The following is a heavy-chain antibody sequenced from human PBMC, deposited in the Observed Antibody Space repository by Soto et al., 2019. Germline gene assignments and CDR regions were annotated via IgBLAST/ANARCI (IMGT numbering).Heavy chain of an antibody. Sequence: RESLKISCKGSGYNFAGYWIAWVRQMPGKGLELMGIIYPSDSDTRYRPSFQGQVTISADKSISSAYLQWSSLRASDTAMYYCARGGVSTRTFDYWGQGTPVTVSS. CDR3: ARGGVSTRTFDY. CDR1: GYNFAGYW. CDR2: IYPSDSDT. J-gene: IGHJ4*02. V-gene: IGHV5-51*01. D-gene: IGHD3-3*01.